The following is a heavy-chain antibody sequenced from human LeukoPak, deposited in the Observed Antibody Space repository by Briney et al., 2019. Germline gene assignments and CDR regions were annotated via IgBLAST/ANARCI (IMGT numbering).Heavy chain of an antibody. J-gene: IGHJ6*02. Sequence: SGTLSLTCTVSAGSTSSYYWSWIRQPPGKGLEWIGYISYSGSTNYNPSLKSRVTISVDTSKNQFSLKLSSVTAADTAVYYCARHKATQTFAYGMDVWGQGTTVTVSS. CDR3: ARHKATQTFAYGMDV. V-gene: IGHV4-59*08. D-gene: IGHD5-12*01. CDR2: ISYSGST. CDR1: AGSTSSYY.